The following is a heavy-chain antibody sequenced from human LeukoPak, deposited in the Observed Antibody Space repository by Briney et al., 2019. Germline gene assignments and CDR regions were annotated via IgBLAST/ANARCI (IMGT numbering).Heavy chain of an antibody. V-gene: IGHV4-38-2*02. D-gene: IGHD3-3*01. CDR2: IYHRGST. CDR3: ARGAEYYAIWRGYAGYSDY. CDR1: GYSISNGYY. Sequence: PSETLSLTCTVSGYSISNGYYWGWIRQPPGKGLEWVGSIYHRGSTFYNPSLRSRVTISLDRSKKKFSLKLTSVTAADTAVCFCARGAEYYAIWRGYAGYSDYWGQGIPVTVSS. J-gene: IGHJ4*02.